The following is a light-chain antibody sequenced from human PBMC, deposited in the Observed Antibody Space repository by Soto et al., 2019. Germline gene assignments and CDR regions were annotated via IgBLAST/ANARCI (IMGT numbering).Light chain of an antibody. CDR1: QSVRSKY. Sequence: ESMLTQSPATLSLSPGERATLSCRASQSVRSKYLTWYQQKPGQAPRLLIYGASLRASGVPDRFSGSGSGTDFTLTISRLEPEDVSVYYCQQFCYSPPPFSFGQGTKLDI. CDR3: QQFCYSPPPFS. CDR2: GAS. J-gene: IGKJ2*01. V-gene: IGKV3-20*01.